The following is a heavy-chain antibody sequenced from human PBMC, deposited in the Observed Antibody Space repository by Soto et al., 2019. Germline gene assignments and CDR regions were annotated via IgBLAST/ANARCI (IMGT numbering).Heavy chain of an antibody. CDR3: ARSWGTNYDILTGGYNWFDP. Sequence: SEILSLTCTVSGGSISSGGYYWSWIRQHPGKGLEWIGYIYYSGSTYYNPSLKSRVTISVDTSKNQFSLKLSSVTAADTAVYYCARSWGTNYDILTGGYNWFDPWGQGTLVTV. CDR1: GGSISSGGYY. V-gene: IGHV4-31*03. J-gene: IGHJ5*02. CDR2: IYYSGST. D-gene: IGHD3-9*01.